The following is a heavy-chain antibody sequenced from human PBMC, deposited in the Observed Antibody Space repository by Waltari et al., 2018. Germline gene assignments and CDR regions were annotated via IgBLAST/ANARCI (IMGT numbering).Heavy chain of an antibody. CDR2: INNDGSST. J-gene: IGHJ3*01. D-gene: IGHD2-15*01. Sequence: EVHLVESGGGLVQPGGSLRLPCAACGVTLRRSWIHWVRQSPGKGLMWVSRINNDGSSTVYADSVKGRFTISRDDAKNTVSLQMNNLSAEDTALYYCARAGLLGAFDVWGQGTMVTVSS. CDR1: GVTLRRSW. V-gene: IGHV3-74*03. CDR3: ARAGLLGAFDV.